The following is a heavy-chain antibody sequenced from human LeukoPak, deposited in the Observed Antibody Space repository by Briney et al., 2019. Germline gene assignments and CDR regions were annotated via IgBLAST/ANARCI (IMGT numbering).Heavy chain of an antibody. CDR3: ARLEGGCDY. CDR2: INHSGST. V-gene: IGHV4-34*01. CDR1: GGSFSGYY. Sequence: PSETLSLTCAVYGGSFSGYYWSWIRQPPGKGLEWIGEINHSGSTNYNPSLKSRVTISVDTSKNQFSLKLSSVTAADTAVYYCARLEGGCDYWGQGTLVTVSS. D-gene: IGHD1-1*01. J-gene: IGHJ4*02.